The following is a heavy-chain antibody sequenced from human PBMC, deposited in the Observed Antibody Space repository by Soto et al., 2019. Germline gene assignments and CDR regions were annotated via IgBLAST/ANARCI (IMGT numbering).Heavy chain of an antibody. D-gene: IGHD3-16*01. V-gene: IGHV4-61*08. CDR2: IYYSGTT. J-gene: IGHJ4*02. Sequence: SETLSLTCTVSGDSISSNGYYWSWIRQHPGKGLEWIGYIYYSGTTNYNSYLKSRLSLSVDMSKNQFSLKLASVTAADTAVYFCARSQRGRTAFTFDYWGQGALVTVSS. CDR1: GDSISSNGYY. CDR3: ARSQRGRTAFTFDY.